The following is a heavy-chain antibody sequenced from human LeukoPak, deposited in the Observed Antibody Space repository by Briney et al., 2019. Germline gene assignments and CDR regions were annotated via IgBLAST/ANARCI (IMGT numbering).Heavy chain of an antibody. V-gene: IGHV4-4*07. CDR1: GGSISSYY. CDR2: IYTSGST. J-gene: IGHJ3*02. D-gene: IGHD3-3*01. Sequence: SETLSLTCTVSGGSISSYYWSWIRQPAGKGLEWIGRIYTSGSTNYNPSLKSRVTMSVDTSKNQFSLKLSSVTAADTAVYYCARGYYDFWSGPPLRARLNAFDIWGQGTMVTASS. CDR3: ARGYYDFWSGPPLRARLNAFDI.